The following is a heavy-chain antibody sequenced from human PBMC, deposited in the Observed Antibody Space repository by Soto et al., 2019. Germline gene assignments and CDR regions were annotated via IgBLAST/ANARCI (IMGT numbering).Heavy chain of an antibody. CDR1: GFTFSSYA. CDR2: ISGSGGNT. CDR3: AKDVRGTGWVYYHYGLDV. Sequence: GGSLRLSCAASGFTFSSYAMSWVRQAPGKGLAWVSAISGSGGNTYYADSVKGRFTISRDNSKNTLYLQMNGLRAEDTAVYYCAKDVRGTGWVYYHYGLDVWGQGTTVTVSS. V-gene: IGHV3-23*01. D-gene: IGHD2-8*02. J-gene: IGHJ6*02.